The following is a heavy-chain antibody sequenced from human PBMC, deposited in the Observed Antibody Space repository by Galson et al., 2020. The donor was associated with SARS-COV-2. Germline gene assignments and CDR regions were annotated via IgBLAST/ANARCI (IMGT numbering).Heavy chain of an antibody. V-gene: IGHV3-23*01. CDR3: AKDQAYNSLTGSYKSYYYYGLDV. CDR2: MSGSGDST. CDR1: GFSFSTYA. J-gene: IGHJ6*02. Sequence: TGGSLRLSCAASGFSFSTYAMTWVRQAPGKGLEWVSTMSGSGDSTNYADSVRGRFTITRDNSKNTLYLQMSSLRVEDTAVYYCAKDQAYNSLTGSYKSYYYYGLDVWGQGTTVTVS. D-gene: IGHD3-9*01.